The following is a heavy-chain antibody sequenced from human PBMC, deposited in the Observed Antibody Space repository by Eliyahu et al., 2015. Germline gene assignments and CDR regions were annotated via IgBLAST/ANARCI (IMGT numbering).Heavy chain of an antibody. Sequence: EVHLVESGGGLVQPGGSLRLSCAASGFPFXDYWMHWVRQAPGKGLVGVSRIKNDGSRTTYADSVKGRFTISRDNAKNTVYLQMNSLTAEDSAVYYCVRDLGYGDDHWGQGTLVTVSS. D-gene: IGHD3-16*01. V-gene: IGHV3-74*01. CDR3: VRDLGYGDDH. J-gene: IGHJ5*02. CDR1: GFPFXDYW. CDR2: IKNDGSRT.